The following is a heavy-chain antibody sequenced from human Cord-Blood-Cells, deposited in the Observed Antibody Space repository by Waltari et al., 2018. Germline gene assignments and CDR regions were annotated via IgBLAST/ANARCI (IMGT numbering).Heavy chain of an antibody. CDR1: GGSFSGYY. CDR3: ARGTVLRFLEWLFDY. Sequence: QVQLQQWGAGLLKPSETLSLTCAVYGGSFSGYYWSWIRQPPGKGLEWIGEINHSGSTNYNPSIKRRVTISVDTSKNQFSLKLSSVTAADTAVYYCARGTVLRFLEWLFDYWGQGTLVTVSS. D-gene: IGHD3-3*01. CDR2: INHSGST. V-gene: IGHV4-34*01. J-gene: IGHJ4*02.